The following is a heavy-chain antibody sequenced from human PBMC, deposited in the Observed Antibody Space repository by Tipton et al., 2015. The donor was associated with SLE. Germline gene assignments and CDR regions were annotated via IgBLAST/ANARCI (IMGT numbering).Heavy chain of an antibody. CDR3: ARWGGGSGLKAFDI. V-gene: IGHV4-61*05. CDR2: IYYSGST. J-gene: IGHJ3*02. Sequence: TLSLTCTVSGGSISSSSYYWGWIRQPPGKGLEWIGYIYYSGSTNYNPSLKSRVTISVDTSKNQFSLKLSSVTAADTAVYYCARWGGGSGLKAFDIWGQGTMVTVSS. CDR1: GGSISSSSYY. D-gene: IGHD3-10*01.